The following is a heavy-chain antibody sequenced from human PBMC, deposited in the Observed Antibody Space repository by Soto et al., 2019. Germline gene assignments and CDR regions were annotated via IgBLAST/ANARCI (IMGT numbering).Heavy chain of an antibody. D-gene: IGHD3-3*01. CDR2: IIPISGTT. CDR3: ARVTISLKFGVVISYFDY. V-gene: IGHV1-69*13. CDR1: GGTFSTHA. J-gene: IGHJ4*02. Sequence: SVKVSCKASGGTFSTHAIIWVRQAPGHGLEWMGGIIPISGTTYYTQKFQGRVTITADEPTSTAFMELSSLKSEDTAVYYCARVTISLKFGVVISYFDYWGQGTLVTVSS.